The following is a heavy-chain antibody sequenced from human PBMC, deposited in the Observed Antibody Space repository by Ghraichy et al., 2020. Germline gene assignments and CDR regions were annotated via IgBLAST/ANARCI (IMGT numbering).Heavy chain of an antibody. CDR3: ARRSGPDYYDSSGYYYFSY. V-gene: IGHV4-39*01. CDR1: GGSISSSSYY. Sequence: SETLSLTCTVSGGSISSSSYYWGWIRQPPGKGLEWIGSIYYSGSTYYNPSLKSRVTISVDTSKNQFSLKLSSVTAADTAVYYCARRSGPDYYDSSGYYYFSYSGQGTLVTVSS. CDR2: IYYSGST. J-gene: IGHJ4*02. D-gene: IGHD3-22*01.